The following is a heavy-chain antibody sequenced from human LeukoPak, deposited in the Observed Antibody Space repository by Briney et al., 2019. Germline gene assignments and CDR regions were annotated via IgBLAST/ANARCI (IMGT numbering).Heavy chain of an antibody. CDR3: ARQWLVLPHYYYGMDV. J-gene: IGHJ6*02. CDR1: GGTFISYA. V-gene: IGHV1-69*13. Sequence: SVKVCCKASGGTFISYAISWMRQAPGQGLEWMGGIIPIFGTANYAQKFQGRVTITADESTSTAYMELSSLRSEDTAVYYCARQWLVLPHYYYGMDVWGQGTTVTVSS. D-gene: IGHD6-19*01. CDR2: IIPIFGTA.